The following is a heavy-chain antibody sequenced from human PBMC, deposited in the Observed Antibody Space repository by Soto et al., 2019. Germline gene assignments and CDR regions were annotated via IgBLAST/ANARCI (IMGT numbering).Heavy chain of an antibody. Sequence: PGGSLRLSCAASGFIFANYGMHWVRQAPGKGLEWVALITYEGSNKYYADAVKGRFTISRDNAKNMVSLQMDGLRAEDTAVYYCAKARGANNWANYYGLDVWGQGTTVTVSS. J-gene: IGHJ6*02. V-gene: IGHV3-30*18. D-gene: IGHD1-1*01. CDR2: ITYEGSNK. CDR1: GFIFANYG. CDR3: AKARGANNWANYYGLDV.